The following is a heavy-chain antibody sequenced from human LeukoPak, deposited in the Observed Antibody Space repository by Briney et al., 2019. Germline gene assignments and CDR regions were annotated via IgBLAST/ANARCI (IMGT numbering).Heavy chain of an antibody. CDR3: ARDACDCGSSCYSFFYM. J-gene: IGHJ3*02. CDR1: GGSISSYY. V-gene: IGHV4-59*01. Sequence: SETLSLTCTVSGGSISSYYWSWIRQPPGKGLEWIGYIYYRGSTNYNPSLKSRVTISVDTSKNQFSLKLRSVTAVDTAAYYCARDACDCGSSCYSFFYMWRQDKMHPVS. CDR2: IYYRGST. D-gene: IGHD3-22*01.